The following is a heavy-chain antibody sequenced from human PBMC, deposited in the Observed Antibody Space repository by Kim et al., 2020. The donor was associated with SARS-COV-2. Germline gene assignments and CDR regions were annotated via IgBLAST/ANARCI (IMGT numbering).Heavy chain of an antibody. CDR1: GYTFSSYA. V-gene: IGHV1-18*01. Sequence: ASVKVSCKASGYTFSSYAISWVRQAPGQGLEWMGWISINSLNTNYAEKFQDRVTLTTDTFTTTAYMELRGLRSDDTAVYYCASVGGAASSNGFYFWGQGT. J-gene: IGHJ4*02. CDR3: ASVGGAASSNGFYF. D-gene: IGHD2-21*01. CDR2: ISINSLNT.